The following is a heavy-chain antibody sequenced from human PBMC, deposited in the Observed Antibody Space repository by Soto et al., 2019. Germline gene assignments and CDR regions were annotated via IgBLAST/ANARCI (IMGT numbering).Heavy chain of an antibody. CDR2: IYYSGST. V-gene: IGHV4-31*03. CDR3: ARDAGLSMVRGVSPYYFDY. J-gene: IGHJ4*02. Sequence: QVQLQESGPGLVKPSQTLSLTCTVSGGSISSGGYYWSWIRQHPGKGLEWIGYIYYSGSTYYNPSLKSRVTISVDTSKNQSSLKLSSVTAADTAVYYCARDAGLSMVRGVSPYYFDYWGQGTLVTVSS. D-gene: IGHD3-10*01. CDR1: GGSISSGGYY.